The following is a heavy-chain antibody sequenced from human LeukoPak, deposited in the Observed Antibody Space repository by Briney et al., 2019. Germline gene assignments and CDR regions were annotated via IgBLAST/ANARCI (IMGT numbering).Heavy chain of an antibody. CDR2: IYTSGST. V-gene: IGHV4-4*09. CDR3: ARHVADILNGFDP. Sequence: SKTLSLTCTVSGGSISSYYWSWIRQPPGKGLEWIGYIYTSGSTNYNPSLKSRVTISVDTSKNQFSLKLSSVTAADTAVYYCARHVADILNGFDPWGQGTLVTVSS. J-gene: IGHJ5*02. D-gene: IGHD3-9*01. CDR1: GGSISSYY.